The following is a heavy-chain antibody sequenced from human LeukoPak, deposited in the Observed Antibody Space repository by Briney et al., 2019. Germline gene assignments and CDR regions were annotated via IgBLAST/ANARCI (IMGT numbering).Heavy chain of an antibody. V-gene: IGHV1-69*13. D-gene: IGHD1-1*01. CDR3: ARGLGTRWFFDY. Sequence: SEKVSCKASGGTFSSYALSWVRQAPGQGLEWMGRIIPVFGTTTYAQKFQGRVTITADESTTTAYMELRRLTSEDTAMYYCARGLGTRWFFDYWGQGPLVTVSS. CDR1: GGTFSSYA. CDR2: IIPVFGTT. J-gene: IGHJ4*02.